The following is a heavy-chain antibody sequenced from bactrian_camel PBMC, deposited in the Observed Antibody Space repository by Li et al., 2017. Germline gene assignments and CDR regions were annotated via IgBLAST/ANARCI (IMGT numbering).Heavy chain of an antibody. CDR2: LWIGGATT. CDR1: RYTYKRNC. D-gene: IGHD6*01. Sequence: HVQLVESGGGLVQPGGSLTLSCAAGRYTYKRNCVGWFRQRPGKDREGLAVLWIGGATTTYADSVKGRFIITRDKGKDLVYLQMNGLQPEDTGMYYCAADQLYGTCRDVLDFPARGQGTQVTVS. J-gene: IGHJ4*01. CDR3: AADQLYGTCRDVLDFPA. V-gene: IGHV3S1*01.